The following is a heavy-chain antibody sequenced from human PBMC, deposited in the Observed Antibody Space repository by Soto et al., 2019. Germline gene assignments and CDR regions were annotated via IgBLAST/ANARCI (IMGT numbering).Heavy chain of an antibody. CDR2: IYYSGST. CDR3: GYSGYDSDY. J-gene: IGHJ4*02. D-gene: IGHD5-12*01. CDR1: GGSITSSSFY. V-gene: IGHV4-39*01. Sequence: SETLTITCTDAGGSITSSSFYWGWIRQPPGKGLEWIGSIYYSGSTYYNPSLKSRVTISVDTSKNQFSLKLSSVTAADTAVYYCGYSGYDSDYWGQGTLVT.